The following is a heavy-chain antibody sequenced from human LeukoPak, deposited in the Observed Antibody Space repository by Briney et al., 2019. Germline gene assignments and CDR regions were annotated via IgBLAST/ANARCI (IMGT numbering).Heavy chain of an antibody. J-gene: IGHJ4*02. CDR1: GFTFSTYS. Sequence: PGGSLRLSCAASGFTFSTYSINWVRQAPGKGPEWVSYISSSSGTIYYADSVKGRFTISRDNARNSLYLQMNSLRAEDTAVYYCARTRGYSYGLIDYWGQGTLITVSS. V-gene: IGHV3-48*04. D-gene: IGHD5-18*01. CDR2: ISSSSGTI. CDR3: ARTRGYSYGLIDY.